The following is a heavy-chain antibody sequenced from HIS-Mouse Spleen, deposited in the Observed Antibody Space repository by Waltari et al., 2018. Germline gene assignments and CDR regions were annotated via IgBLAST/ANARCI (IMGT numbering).Heavy chain of an antibody. V-gene: IGHV4-34*01. CDR1: GGSFSGYY. D-gene: IGHD6-6*01. Sequence: QVQLQQWGAGLLKPSETLSLTCAVYGGSFSGYYWSWIRQPPGKGLEWIGEINHSGSTNYNRSLKSRVTRSVDTSKNQFSLKLSSVTAADTAVYYCARGPRSSSSFDYWGQGTLVTVSS. CDR3: ARGPRSSSSFDY. J-gene: IGHJ4*02. CDR2: INHSGST.